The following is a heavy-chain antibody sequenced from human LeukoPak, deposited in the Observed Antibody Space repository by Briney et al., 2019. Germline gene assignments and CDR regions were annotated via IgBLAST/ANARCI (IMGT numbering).Heavy chain of an antibody. CDR3: VKERSGGFFDY. J-gene: IGHJ4*02. CDR1: GFTFSSYA. V-gene: IGHV3-64D*09. Sequence: QPGGSLRLSCSASGFTFSSYAMHWVRQAPGKGLEYVSAISSSGGSTYYADLVKGRFTISRDNSKNTLFLQMSSLRPEDTAVYFCVKERSGGFFDYWGQGTLVTVSS. D-gene: IGHD1-26*01. CDR2: ISSSGGST.